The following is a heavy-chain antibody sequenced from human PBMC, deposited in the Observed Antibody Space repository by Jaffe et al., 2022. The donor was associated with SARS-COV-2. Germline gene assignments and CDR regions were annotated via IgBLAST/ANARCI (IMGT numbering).Heavy chain of an antibody. V-gene: IGHV4-39*01. J-gene: IGHJ5*02. D-gene: IGHD1-26*01. CDR1: GGSLSTSSYF. CDR3: ARIGRYPHNWLDP. CDR2: VDYSGST. Sequence: QLQLQESGPGLVTPSETLSLTCTVSGGSLSTSSYFWVWIRQPPGKGLEWIGSVDYSGSTYYNPSLKSRVTTSVDTSKNQFSLELRSVTSEDTAVYYCARIGRYPHNWLDPWGQGTLVSVSP.